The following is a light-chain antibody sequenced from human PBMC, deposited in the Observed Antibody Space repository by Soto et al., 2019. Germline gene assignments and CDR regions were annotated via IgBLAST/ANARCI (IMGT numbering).Light chain of an antibody. CDR2: DTS. V-gene: IGLV7-46*01. J-gene: IGLJ2*01. CDR3: LLSYNAAQV. CDR1: TGAVTSNHH. Sequence: QAVVTQEPSLTVSPGGTVTLTCGSSTGAVTSNHHPYWFQQKAGQAPRTLIYDTSNKHSWTPARFSGSLLGDKAALTLSGAQPEDEAQYYCLLSYNAAQVFGGRTKLTVL.